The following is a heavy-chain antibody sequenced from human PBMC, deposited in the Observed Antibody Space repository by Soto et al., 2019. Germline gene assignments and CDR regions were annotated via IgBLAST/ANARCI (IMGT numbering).Heavy chain of an antibody. D-gene: IGHD6-19*01. Sequence: PSETLSLTCTVSGGSISSYYWSWIRQPPGKGLEWIGYIYYSGSTNYNPSLKSRVTISVDTSKNQFSLKLSSVTAADTAVYYCAGGIAVASIYFDYWGQGILVTSPQ. V-gene: IGHV4-59*08. J-gene: IGHJ4*02. CDR3: AGGIAVASIYFDY. CDR1: GGSISSYY. CDR2: IYYSGST.